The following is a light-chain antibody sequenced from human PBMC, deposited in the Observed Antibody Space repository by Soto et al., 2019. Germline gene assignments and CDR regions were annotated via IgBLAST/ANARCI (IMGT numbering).Light chain of an antibody. J-gene: IGKJ1*01. CDR2: RSS. Sequence: EIFLTQSPGTLSLSPGERATLSCRASETISSSHLAWYQQTPGQAPRLLLYRSSTRATGIPDRFSGSGSGTDFTLTISRLEPADAAVYYCQQYESLLWTFGQGTKVDIK. V-gene: IGKV3-20*01. CDR1: ETISSSH. CDR3: QQYESLLWT.